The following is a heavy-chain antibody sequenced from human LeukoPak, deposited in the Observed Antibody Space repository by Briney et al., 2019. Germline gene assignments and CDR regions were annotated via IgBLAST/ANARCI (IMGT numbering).Heavy chain of an antibody. CDR2: ISYDGSNK. D-gene: IGHD3-10*01. CDR3: AKSGERRRPYYFDY. Sequence: GGSLRLSCAASGFTFSNFGMHWVRQAPGKGLEWVAVISYDGSNKYYADSVRGRFTISRDNAKNTLYLQMNSLRVEDTAVYYCAKSGERRRPYYFDYWGQGTLVTVSS. V-gene: IGHV3-33*05. CDR1: GFTFSNFG. J-gene: IGHJ4*02.